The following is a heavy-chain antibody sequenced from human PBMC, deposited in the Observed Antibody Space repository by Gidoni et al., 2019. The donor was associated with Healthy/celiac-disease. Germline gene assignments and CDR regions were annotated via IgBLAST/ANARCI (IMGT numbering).Heavy chain of an antibody. V-gene: IGHV3-30*18. D-gene: IGHD3-10*01. CDR1: GFTFSSYG. CDR3: AKTMVRGVVHPNWFDP. J-gene: IGHJ5*02. CDR2: ISSDGSNK. Sequence: QVQLVESGGGVVQPGRSLRLSCAASGFTFSSYGMHWVRQAPGKGLEWVAVISSDGSNKYYADSVKGRFTISRDNSKNTLYLQMNSLRAEDTAVYYCAKTMVRGVVHPNWFDPWGQGTLVTVSS.